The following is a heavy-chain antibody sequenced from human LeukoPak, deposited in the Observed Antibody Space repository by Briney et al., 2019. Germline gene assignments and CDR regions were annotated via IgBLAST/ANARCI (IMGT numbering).Heavy chain of an antibody. CDR1: GLTFSSYW. V-gene: IGHV3-7*01. D-gene: IGHD2-21*01. CDR2: IKQDGSEK. J-gene: IGHJ3*02. Sequence: GGSLRLSCAASGLTFSSYWMTWVRQAPGKGLEWVANIKQDGSEKYYVDSVKGRFTISRDNAKNSLYLQMNSLRVEDTAVYWWAKDWYCGFDIWGKGTMVTVSS. CDR3: AKDWYCGFDI.